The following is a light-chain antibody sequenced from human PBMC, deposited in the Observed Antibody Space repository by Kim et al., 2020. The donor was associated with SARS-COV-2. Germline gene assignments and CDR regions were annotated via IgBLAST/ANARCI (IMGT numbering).Light chain of an antibody. CDR3: QSYDNSLNSYV. CDR2: GNT. J-gene: IGLJ1*01. V-gene: IGLV1-40*01. Sequence: RVTLSCTGSSSNIGANFDVHWYQHLPGTAPKLLIYGNTNRPSGVPDRFSGSKSGTSASLAIIGLQAEDEADYYCQSYDNSLNSYVFGTGTKVTVL. CDR1: SSNIGANFD.